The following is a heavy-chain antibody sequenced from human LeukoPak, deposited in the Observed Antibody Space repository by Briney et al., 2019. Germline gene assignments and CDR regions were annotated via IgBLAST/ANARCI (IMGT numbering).Heavy chain of an antibody. V-gene: IGHV1-18*04. CDR1: GYTFTSYG. CDR2: ISAYNGNT. CDR3: ARVAPLLTGYQYFDY. Sequence: ASVKVSCKASGYTFTSYGISWVRQAPGQGLEWMGWISAYNGNTNYAQKLQGRVTMTTDTSTSTAYMELRSLRSDGTAVYYRARVAPLLTGYQYFDYWGQGTLVTVSS. J-gene: IGHJ4*02. D-gene: IGHD3-9*01.